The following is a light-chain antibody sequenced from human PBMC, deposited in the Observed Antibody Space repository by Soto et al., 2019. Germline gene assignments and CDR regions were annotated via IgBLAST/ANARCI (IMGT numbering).Light chain of an antibody. CDR1: SSNIGSNY. V-gene: IGLV1-47*01. Sequence: QAVVTQPPSASGTPGQRVTISCSGSSSNIGSNYVYWYQQLPGSAPKLLIYRNDQRPSGVPDRFSGSKSGTSASRAISGLRSEDEADYYCAPWDDSLSAVVFGGGTKLTVL. CDR2: RND. CDR3: APWDDSLSAVV. J-gene: IGLJ2*01.